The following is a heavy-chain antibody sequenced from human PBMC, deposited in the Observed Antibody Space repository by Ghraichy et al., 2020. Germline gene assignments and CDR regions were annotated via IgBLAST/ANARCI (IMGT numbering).Heavy chain of an antibody. Sequence: GESLNISCAASGFTFSSYAMSWVRQAPGKGLEWVSAISGSGGSTYYADYVKGRFTISRDNSKNTLYLQMNSLRAEDTAVYYSAKDWAWGIAVAGTWGGDYWGQGTLVTVSS. CDR3: AKDWAWGIAVAGTWGGDY. D-gene: IGHD6-19*01. V-gene: IGHV3-23*01. J-gene: IGHJ4*02. CDR2: ISGSGGST. CDR1: GFTFSSYA.